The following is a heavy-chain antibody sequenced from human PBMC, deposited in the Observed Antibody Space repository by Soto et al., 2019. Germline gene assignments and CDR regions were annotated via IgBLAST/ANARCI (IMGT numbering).Heavy chain of an antibody. V-gene: IGHV3-48*01. J-gene: IGHJ4*02. D-gene: IGHD3-22*01. CDR2: INTLSTTM. CDR3: TGGGVSSGPGY. CDR1: GFTFSGSS. Sequence: EVQLVESGGGLVQPGGSLRLSCAASGFTFSGSSMNWIRQAPGKGLEWISYINTLSTTMYYADSVKGRFSISRDNAKNSLYLQMKRRRADDTAIYYCTGGGVSSGPGYWGQGTLVTVSS.